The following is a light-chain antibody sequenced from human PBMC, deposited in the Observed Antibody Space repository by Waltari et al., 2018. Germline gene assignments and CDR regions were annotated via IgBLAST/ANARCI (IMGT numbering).Light chain of an antibody. CDR3: CSYAGSSTYVL. CDR2: EAT. V-gene: IGLV2-23*01. Sequence: QSALTQPASVSGSPGQSITISCTGTSSDVGGSDLFPWYQHHPGKAPKLIIYEATKRPSGVSDRFSASKSDNTASLTISGLQADDEANYYCCSYAGSSTYVLFGGGTRLTVL. CDR1: SSDVGGSDL. J-gene: IGLJ3*02.